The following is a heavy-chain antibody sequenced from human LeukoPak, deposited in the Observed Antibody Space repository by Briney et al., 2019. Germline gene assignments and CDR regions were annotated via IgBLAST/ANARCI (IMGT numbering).Heavy chain of an antibody. V-gene: IGHV3-74*01. CDR3: ASLDY. Sequence: GTLSLTCAVSGGSISSSNWWSWVRQAPGKGLVWVSSINSDGSSTSYADSVKGRFTISRDNAKNTLYLQMNTLRAEDTAVYYCASLDYWGQGTPVTVSS. CDR2: INSDGSST. J-gene: IGHJ4*02. CDR1: GGSISSSNW.